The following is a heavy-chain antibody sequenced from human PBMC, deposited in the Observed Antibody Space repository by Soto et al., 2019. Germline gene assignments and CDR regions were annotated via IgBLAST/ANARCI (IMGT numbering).Heavy chain of an antibody. J-gene: IGHJ4*02. CDR2: ISYDGSNK. Sequence: GGSLRLSCAASGFTFSSYGMHWVRQAPGKGLEWVAVISYDGSNKYYADSVKGRFTTSRDNSKNTLYLQMNSLRAEDTAVYYCAKSPRRIAVAPYFDYWGQGTLVTVSS. D-gene: IGHD6-19*01. CDR1: GFTFSSYG. V-gene: IGHV3-30*18. CDR3: AKSPRRIAVAPYFDY.